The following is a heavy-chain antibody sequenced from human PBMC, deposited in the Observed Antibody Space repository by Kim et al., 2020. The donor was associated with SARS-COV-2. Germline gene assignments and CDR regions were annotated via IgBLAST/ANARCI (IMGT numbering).Heavy chain of an antibody. J-gene: IGHJ4*02. D-gene: IGHD4-17*01. CDR2: INPNSGGT. V-gene: IGHV1-2*06. Sequence: ASVKVSCKASGYTFTGYYMHWVRQAPGQGLEWMGRINPNSGGTNYAQKFQGRVTMTRDTSISTAYMELSRLRSDDTAVYYCARSYGGNGELFDLLFDYWGQGTLVTVSS. CDR1: GYTFTGYY. CDR3: ARSYGGNGELFDLLFDY.